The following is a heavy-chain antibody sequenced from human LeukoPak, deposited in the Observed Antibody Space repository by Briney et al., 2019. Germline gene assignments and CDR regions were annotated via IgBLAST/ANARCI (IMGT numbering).Heavy chain of an antibody. V-gene: IGHV4-38-2*02. Sequence: SETLSLTCTVSGYSISSGYYWGWIRQPPGKGLEWIGSIYYSGNTYYNPSLKSRVTISVDTSKNHFSLKLSSVTAADTAVYYCARYHQGFDDYWGQGTLVTVSS. CDR2: IYYSGNT. CDR3: ARYHQGFDDY. D-gene: IGHD3-9*01. CDR1: GYSISSGYY. J-gene: IGHJ4*02.